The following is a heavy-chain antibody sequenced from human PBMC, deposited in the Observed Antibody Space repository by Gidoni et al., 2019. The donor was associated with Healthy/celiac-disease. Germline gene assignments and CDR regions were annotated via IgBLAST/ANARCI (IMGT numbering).Heavy chain of an antibody. CDR1: GSTGRSYE. CDR3: ARDRGSSGYIDY. V-gene: IGHV3-48*03. Sequence: EVQPVESGGALVKPGGSLRLPRAAPGSTGRSYEMNWVRQAPGKGLGWAAYSSSSGSTIYYADSVKGRFTISRDNAKNSLYLQMNSLRAEDTAVYYCARDRGSSGYIDYWGQGTLVTVSS. D-gene: IGHD3-22*01. CDR2: SSSSGSTI. J-gene: IGHJ4*02.